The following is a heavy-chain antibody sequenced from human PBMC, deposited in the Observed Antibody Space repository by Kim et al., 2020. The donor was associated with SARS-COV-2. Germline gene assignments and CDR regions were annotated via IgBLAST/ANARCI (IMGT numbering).Heavy chain of an antibody. Sequence: GGSLRLSCAASGFTFSSYEMNWVRQAPGKGLEWVSYISSSGSTIYYADSVKGRFTISRDNAKNSLYLQMNSLRAEDTAVYYCARGRLEWLTEFSYGMDVWGQGTTVTVSS. CDR1: GFTFSSYE. CDR3: ARGRLEWLTEFSYGMDV. D-gene: IGHD3-3*01. J-gene: IGHJ6*02. V-gene: IGHV3-48*03. CDR2: ISSSGSTI.